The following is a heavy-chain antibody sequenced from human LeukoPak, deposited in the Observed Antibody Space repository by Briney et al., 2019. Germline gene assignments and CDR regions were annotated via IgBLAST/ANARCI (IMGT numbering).Heavy chain of an antibody. Sequence: LRLSCAASGFTFSSYSMNWVRQPPGKGLEWIGEINHSGSTNYNPSLKSRVTISVDTSKNQFSLKLSSVTAADTAVYYCARRPFITMVRGPVITWGQGTLVTVSS. J-gene: IGHJ5*02. CDR2: INHSGST. V-gene: IGHV4-34*01. CDR3: ARRPFITMVRGPVIT. D-gene: IGHD3-10*01. CDR1: GFTFSSYS.